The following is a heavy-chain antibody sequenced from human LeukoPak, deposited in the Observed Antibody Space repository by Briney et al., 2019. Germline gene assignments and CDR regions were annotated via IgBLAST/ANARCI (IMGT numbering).Heavy chain of an antibody. CDR1: GFTFSSYG. Sequence: AGESLKISCAASGFTFSSYGMHWVRQAPGKGLEWVAFIRYDGSNKYYADSVKGRFTISRDNSKNTLYLQMNSLRAEDTAVYYCAKVYSSSWTGGYWGQGTLVTVSS. V-gene: IGHV3-30*02. J-gene: IGHJ4*02. D-gene: IGHD6-13*01. CDR2: IRYDGSNK. CDR3: AKVYSSSWTGGY.